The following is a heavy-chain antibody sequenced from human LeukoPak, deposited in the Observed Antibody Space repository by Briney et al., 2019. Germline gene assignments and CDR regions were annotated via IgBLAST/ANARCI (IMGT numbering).Heavy chain of an antibody. V-gene: IGHV3-7*04. CDR1: GFTFSTYW. J-gene: IGHJ3*02. Sequence: GGSLRLSCAASGFTFSTYWMTWVRQAPGKGLEWVANIRQDGSEKYYVDSVEGRFTISRDNAKKSLFLQMNSLRAGDTAVYYCARDMRGDGFDIWGQGTMVTVSS. D-gene: IGHD2-2*01. CDR3: ARDMRGDGFDI. CDR2: IRQDGSEK.